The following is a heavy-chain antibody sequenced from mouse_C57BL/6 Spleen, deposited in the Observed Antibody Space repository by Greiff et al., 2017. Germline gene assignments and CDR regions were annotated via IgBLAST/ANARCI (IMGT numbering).Heavy chain of an antibody. D-gene: IGHD1-1*01. CDR3: AREITTVVAKWYFDV. Sequence: VQLKESGPGLVKPSQSLSLTCSVTGYSITSGYYWNWIRQFPGNKLEWLGYISYDGSNNYNPSLKNRISITRDPSKNQFFLKLNSVTTEDTATYYCAREITTVVAKWYFDVWGTGTTVTVSS. CDR2: ISYDGSN. V-gene: IGHV3-6*01. J-gene: IGHJ1*03. CDR1: GYSITSGYY.